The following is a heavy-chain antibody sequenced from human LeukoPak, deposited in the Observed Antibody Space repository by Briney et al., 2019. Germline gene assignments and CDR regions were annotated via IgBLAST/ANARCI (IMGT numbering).Heavy chain of an antibody. CDR2: IYSGGST. V-gene: IGHV3-66*01. D-gene: IGHD3-22*01. CDR1: GFTVSSNY. Sequence: GGSLRLSCAASGFTVSSNYMSWVRQAPGKGLEWVSVIYSGGSTYYADSVKGRFTISRDNSKNTLYLQMNSLRAEDTAVYYCARDSEYYYDSSGYFDAFDIWGQGTMVTVSS. CDR3: ARDSEYYYDSSGYFDAFDI. J-gene: IGHJ3*02.